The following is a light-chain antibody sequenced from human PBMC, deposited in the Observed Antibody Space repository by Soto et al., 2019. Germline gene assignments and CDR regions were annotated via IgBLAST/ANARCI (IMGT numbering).Light chain of an antibody. CDR1: SSDVGGYNY. V-gene: IGLV2-14*01. CDR3: SSYTSSSTLV. CDR2: EVR. J-gene: IGLJ1*01. Sequence: QSALTQPASVSGSPGQSITLSCTGTSSDVGGYNYVSWYQQHPGQAPKRMIYEVRNRPSGGSNRCSGSKSGNTASLTISGLQAEDEADYNCSSYTSSSTLVFGTGTKVTVL.